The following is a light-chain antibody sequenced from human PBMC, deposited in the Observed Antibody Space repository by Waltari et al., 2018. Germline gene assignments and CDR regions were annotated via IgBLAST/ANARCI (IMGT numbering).Light chain of an antibody. J-gene: IGKJ4*01. CDR1: QDSSNY. V-gene: IGKV1-33*01. CDR3: QQYDNLALT. Sequence: DIQMTQSPSSLSASVGDRVTITCQASQDSSNYLNWYQQKPGKAPKILIYDASDLETGVPSRCSGCGSGTDFTFTSISLQPEDIATYYCQQYDNLALTFGGGTKVEIK. CDR2: DAS.